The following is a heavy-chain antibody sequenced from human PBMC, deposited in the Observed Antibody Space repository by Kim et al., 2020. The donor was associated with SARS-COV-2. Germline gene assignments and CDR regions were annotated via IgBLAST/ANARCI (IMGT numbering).Heavy chain of an antibody. CDR2: IWYDGSNK. Sequence: GGSLRLSCAASGFTFSSYGMHWVRQAPGKGLEWVAVIWYDGSNKYYADSVKGRFTISRDNSKNTLYLQMNSLRAEDTAVYYCAKGGIVVVPAAKDYYGMDVWGQGTTVTVSS. J-gene: IGHJ6*02. CDR3: AKGGIVVVPAAKDYYGMDV. V-gene: IGHV3-33*06. D-gene: IGHD2-2*01. CDR1: GFTFSSYG.